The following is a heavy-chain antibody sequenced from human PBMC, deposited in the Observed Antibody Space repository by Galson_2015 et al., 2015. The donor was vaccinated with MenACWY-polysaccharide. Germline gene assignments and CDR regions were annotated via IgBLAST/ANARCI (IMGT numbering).Heavy chain of an antibody. J-gene: IGHJ4*02. CDR2: IKSKPNGGTI. V-gene: IGHV3-15*01. CDR3: STGDGHTTGFDY. Sequence: SLRLSCAGSGFIFSNAWMNRVRQAPGKGLEWVGRIKSKPNGGTIEYAAPVKGRFTTSRDDSKNTVYVQMNSLKTEDTAVYYCSTGDGHTTGFDYWGQGALVIVSS. D-gene: IGHD2-8*02. CDR1: GFIFSNAW.